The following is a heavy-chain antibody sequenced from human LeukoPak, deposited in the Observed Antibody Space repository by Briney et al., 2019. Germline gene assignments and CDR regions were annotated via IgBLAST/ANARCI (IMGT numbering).Heavy chain of an antibody. CDR2: IKQDGSEK. D-gene: IGHD2-2*02. CDR1: GFTFSSYW. V-gene: IGHV3-7*01. J-gene: IGHJ4*02. CDR3: ARDQIRRYCSSTSCYNHY. Sequence: PGGSLRLSCAASGFTFSSYWMSWVRQAPGKGLEWVANIKQDGSEKYYVDSVKGRFTISRDNAKNSLYLQMNSLRAEDTAVYYCARDQIRRYCSSTSCYNHYWGQGTLVTVSS.